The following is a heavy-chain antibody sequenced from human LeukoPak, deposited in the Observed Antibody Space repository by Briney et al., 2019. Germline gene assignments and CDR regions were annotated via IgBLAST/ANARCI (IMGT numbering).Heavy chain of an antibody. D-gene: IGHD3-10*01. CDR3: AKDRLWFGESQNWFDP. V-gene: IGHV3-30*02. CDR2: IRYDGSNK. J-gene: IGHJ5*02. CDR1: GFTFSSCG. Sequence: GGSLRLSCAASGFTFSSCGMHWVRQAPGKGLEWVAFIRYDGSNKYYADSVKGRFTISRDNSKNTLYLQMNSLRAEDTAVYYCAKDRLWFGESQNWFDPWGQGTLVTVSS.